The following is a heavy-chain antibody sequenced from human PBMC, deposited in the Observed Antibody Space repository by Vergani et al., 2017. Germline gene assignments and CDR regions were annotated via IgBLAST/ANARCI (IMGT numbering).Heavy chain of an antibody. CDR3: ARDHPLTDYGDYYFDY. V-gene: IGHV3-11*05. J-gene: IGHJ4*02. Sequence: QVQLVESGGGLVKPGGSLRLSCAASGFTFSDYYMSWIRQAPGKGLEWVSYISSSSSYTNYADSVKGRFTISRDNAKNSLYLQMNSLRAEDTAVYYCARDHPLTDYGDYYFDYWGQGTLVTVSS. CDR1: GFTFSDYY. D-gene: IGHD4-17*01. CDR2: ISSSSSYT.